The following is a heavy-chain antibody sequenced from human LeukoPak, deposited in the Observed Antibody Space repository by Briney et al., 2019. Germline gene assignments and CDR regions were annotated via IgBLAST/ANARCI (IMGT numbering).Heavy chain of an antibody. J-gene: IGHJ4*02. V-gene: IGHV3-21*01. D-gene: IGHD3-22*01. Sequence: PGGSLRLSCAASGFTFSSYSMNWVRQAPGKGLEWVSSISSSSSYIYYADSVEGRFTISRDNAKNSLYLQMNSLRAEDTAVYYCAKDRVPITMIVVVTYFDYWGQGTLVTVSS. CDR3: AKDRVPITMIVVVTYFDY. CDR2: ISSSSSYI. CDR1: GFTFSSYS.